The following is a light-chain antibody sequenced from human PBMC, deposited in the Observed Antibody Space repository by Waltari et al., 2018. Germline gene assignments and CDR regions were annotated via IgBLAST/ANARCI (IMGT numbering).Light chain of an antibody. V-gene: IGLV2-14*03. CDR1: SGDVGGYDY. Sequence: QSVLTQPASVSGSPGQSITISCTGTSGDVGGYDYVPWYQPPPGKAPKLVIYDVTNRPSGISDRFSGSKSGTTASLRMSGLQAEDEADYFCSSWTTSDTRKVIFGGGTKLTVL. J-gene: IGLJ2*01. CDR2: DVT. CDR3: SSWTTSDTRKVI.